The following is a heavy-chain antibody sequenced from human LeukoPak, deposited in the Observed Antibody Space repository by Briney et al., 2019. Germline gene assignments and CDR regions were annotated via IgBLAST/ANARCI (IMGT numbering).Heavy chain of an antibody. D-gene: IGHD3-22*01. CDR3: ARDEFYYYDSSGYPVDY. CDR1: GFTFSSYA. CDR2: ISGSGGST. J-gene: IGHJ4*02. Sequence: PGGSLRLSCAAFGFTFSSYAMSWVRQAPGKGLEWVSAISGSGGSTYYADSVKGRFTISRDNSKNTLYLQMNSLRAEDTAVYYCARDEFYYYDSSGYPVDYWGQGTLVTVSS. V-gene: IGHV3-23*01.